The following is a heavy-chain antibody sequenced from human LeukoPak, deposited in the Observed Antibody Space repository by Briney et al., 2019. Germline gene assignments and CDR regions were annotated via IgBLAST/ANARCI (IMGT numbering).Heavy chain of an antibody. CDR3: AGLYYYGSGSYPVFSEYFQH. CDR1: GLTFSSYA. CDR2: ISGSGGST. D-gene: IGHD3-10*01. J-gene: IGHJ1*01. V-gene: IGHV3-23*01. Sequence: GGSLRLSCAASGLTFSSYAMSWVRQAPGKGLEWVSAISGSGGSTYYADSVKGRFTISRDNSKNTLYLQMNSLRAEDTAVYYCAGLYYYGSGSYPVFSEYFQHWGQGTLVTVSS.